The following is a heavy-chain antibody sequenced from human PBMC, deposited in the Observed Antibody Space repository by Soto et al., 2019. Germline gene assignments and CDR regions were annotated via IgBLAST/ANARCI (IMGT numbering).Heavy chain of an antibody. V-gene: IGHV4-34*01. J-gene: IGHJ6*03. CDR2: INHSGST. CDR1: GGSFSGYY. CDR3: ARAGYCSGGSCYDYYYYMDV. D-gene: IGHD2-15*01. Sequence: PSEPLSLTCAVYGGSFSGYYWSWIRQPPGKGLEWIGEINHSGSTNYNPSLKSRVTISVDTSKNQFSLKLSSVTAADTAVYYCARAGYCSGGSCYDYYYYMDVWGKGTTVTVSS.